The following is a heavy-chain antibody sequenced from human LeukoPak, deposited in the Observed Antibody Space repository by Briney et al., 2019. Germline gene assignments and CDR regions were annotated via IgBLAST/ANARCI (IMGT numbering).Heavy chain of an antibody. CDR1: GFTSSSYW. CDR2: IKQDGSEK. CDR3: ARGFRALDY. J-gene: IGHJ4*02. V-gene: IGHV3-7*01. Sequence: GGSLRLSCAASGFTSSSYWMTWVRQAPGKGLEWVANIKQDGSEKYYVDSVKGRFTISRDNAKNSLYLQMNSLSAEDTAVYYCARGFRALDYWGQGTLVTVSS. D-gene: IGHD3-10*01.